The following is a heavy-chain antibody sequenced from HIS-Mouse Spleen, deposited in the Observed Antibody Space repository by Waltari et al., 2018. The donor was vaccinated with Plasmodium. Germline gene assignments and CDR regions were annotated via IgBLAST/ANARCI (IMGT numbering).Heavy chain of an antibody. J-gene: IGHJ4*02. CDR1: GGSISSRSYY. D-gene: IGHD1-7*01. V-gene: IGHV4-39*07. CDR3: ARDRITGTSYFDY. CDR2: IYYSGST. Sequence: QLQLQESVPGLVKPSEPLSLPCTVSGGSISSRSYYWGWLRQPPGKGLEWIGSIYYSGSTYYNPSLKSRVTISVDTSKNQFSLKLSSVTAADTAVYYCARDRITGTSYFDYWGQGTLVTVSS.